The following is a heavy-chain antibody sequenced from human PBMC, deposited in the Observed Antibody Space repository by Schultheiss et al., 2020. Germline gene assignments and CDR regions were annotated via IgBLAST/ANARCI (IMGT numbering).Heavy chain of an antibody. J-gene: IGHJ5*02. CDR2: IFSNDEK. V-gene: IGHV2-26*01. Sequence: SGPTLVKPTQTLTLTCTFSGFSLSNARMGVSWIRQPPGKALEWLAHIFSNDEKSYSTSLKSRLTISKDTSKSQVVLTMTNMDPVDTATYYCARILGYCSGGSCPNWFDPWGHGTLVTVSS. CDR3: ARILGYCSGGSCPNWFDP. D-gene: IGHD2-15*01. CDR1: GFSLSNARMG.